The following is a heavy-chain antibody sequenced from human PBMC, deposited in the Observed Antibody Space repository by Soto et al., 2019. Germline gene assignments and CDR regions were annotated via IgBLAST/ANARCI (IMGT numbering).Heavy chain of an antibody. CDR3: ARAGMGESMDYFDY. D-gene: IGHD3-16*01. CDR2: IYHSGST. Sequence: SETLSLTCAVSGGSISSGGYSWSWIRQPPGKGLEWIGYIYHSGSTYYNPSLKSRVTISVDRSKNQFSLKLSSVTAADTAVYYCARAGMGESMDYFDYWGQGTLVTVSS. CDR1: GGSISSGGYS. J-gene: IGHJ4*02. V-gene: IGHV4-30-2*01.